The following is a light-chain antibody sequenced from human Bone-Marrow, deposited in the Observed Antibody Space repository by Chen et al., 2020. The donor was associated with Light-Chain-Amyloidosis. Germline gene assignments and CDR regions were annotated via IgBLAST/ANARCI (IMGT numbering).Light chain of an antibody. CDR3: QVWDRSSDRPV. CDR1: NIGSTS. CDR2: DDS. J-gene: IGLJ3*02. Sequence: SYVLTRPSSVSVAPGQTATIACGGNNIGSTSVHWYQQTPGQAPLLVVYDDSDRPSGIPERLSGSNSGNTATLTISRGEAGDEADSYCQVWDRSSDRPVFGGGTKLTVL. V-gene: IGLV3-21*02.